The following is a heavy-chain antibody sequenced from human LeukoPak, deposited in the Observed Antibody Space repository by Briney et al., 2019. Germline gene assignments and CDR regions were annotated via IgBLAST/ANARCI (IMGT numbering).Heavy chain of an antibody. V-gene: IGHV1-2*02. J-gene: IGHJ5*02. CDR1: GYTFTGYY. D-gene: IGHD5-18*01. Sequence: GASVKVSCKASGYTFTGYYMHWVRQAPGQGLEWMGWINPNSGGTNYAQKSQGRVTMTRDTSISTAYMELSRLRSDDTAVYYCARGHVDTATGFDPWGQGTLVTVSS. CDR2: INPNSGGT. CDR3: ARGHVDTATGFDP.